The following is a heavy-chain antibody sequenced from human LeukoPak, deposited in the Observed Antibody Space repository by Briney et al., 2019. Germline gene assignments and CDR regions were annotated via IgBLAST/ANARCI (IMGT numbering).Heavy chain of an antibody. CDR2: INPSGGST. CDR3: ARDNRQQLVQDWFDP. D-gene: IGHD6-13*01. J-gene: IGHJ5*02. Sequence: ASVKVSCKASGYTFTSYYMHWVRQAPGQGLEWMGIINPSGGSTSYARKFQGRVTMTRDMSTSTVYMELSSLRSEDTAVYYCARDNRQQLVQDWFDPWGQGTLVTVSS. CDR1: GYTFTSYY. V-gene: IGHV1-46*01.